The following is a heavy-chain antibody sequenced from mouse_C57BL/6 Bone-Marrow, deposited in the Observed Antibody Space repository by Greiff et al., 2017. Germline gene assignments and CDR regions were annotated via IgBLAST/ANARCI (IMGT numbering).Heavy chain of an antibody. D-gene: IGHD2-3*01. CDR2: SDPSDSYT. J-gene: IGHJ2*01. Sequence: VQLQQPGAELVMPGASVKLSCKASGYTFTSYWMHWVKQRPGQGLEWIGESDPSDSYTNYNQKFQGKSTLTVDKSSSTAYMQLSSLTSEDSAVYYCARRGWLLEEGDYWGQGTTLTVSS. V-gene: IGHV1-69*01. CDR3: ARRGWLLEEGDY. CDR1: GYTFTSYW.